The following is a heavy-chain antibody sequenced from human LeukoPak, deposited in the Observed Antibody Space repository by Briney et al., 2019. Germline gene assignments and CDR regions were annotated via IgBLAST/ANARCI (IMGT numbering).Heavy chain of an antibody. Sequence: SVKVPCTASGYTFTGYYMHWVRQAPGQGLEWMGGIIPLFGTLKYAQKFQGRVTITADESTSTAYMELSSLRFEDTAVYYCAREWNYESSGYSYYYWGQGTLVTVSS. V-gene: IGHV1-69*13. J-gene: IGHJ4*02. D-gene: IGHD3-22*01. CDR3: AREWNYESSGYSYYY. CDR2: IIPLFGTL. CDR1: GYTFTGYY.